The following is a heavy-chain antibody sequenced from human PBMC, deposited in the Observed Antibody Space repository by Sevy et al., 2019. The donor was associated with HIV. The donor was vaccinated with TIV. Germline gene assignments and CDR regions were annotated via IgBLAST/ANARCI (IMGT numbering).Heavy chain of an antibody. V-gene: IGHV3-30*14. CDR1: GFTFSSYT. Sequence: GGSLKLSCAASGFTFSSYTMHWVRQAPGKGLEWVAFISYDGSRKYYADSVKGRFTISRDNSKNTLYLQMNNLIAEDTAVFYCARDLALGGSYSWLDYWGQGTLVTVSS. CDR2: ISYDGSRK. CDR3: ARDLALGGSYSWLDY. J-gene: IGHJ4*02. D-gene: IGHD1-26*01.